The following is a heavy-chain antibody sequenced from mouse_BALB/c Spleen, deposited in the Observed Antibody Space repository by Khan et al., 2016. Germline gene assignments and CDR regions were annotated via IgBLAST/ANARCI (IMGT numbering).Heavy chain of an antibody. CDR1: GYTFSSYW. J-gene: IGHJ1*01. V-gene: IGHV1-9*01. CDR2: ILPGSGST. D-gene: IGHD2-1*01. Sequence: QVQLQQSGAELMKPGASVKISCKATGYTFSSYWIEWVKQRPGHGLEWIGEILPGSGSTNYNEKFKGKATFTADTSSNTAYMQLSSLTSEDSAVYYCVRDYYGNYWYFDVWGAGTTVTVAS. CDR3: VRDYYGNYWYFDV.